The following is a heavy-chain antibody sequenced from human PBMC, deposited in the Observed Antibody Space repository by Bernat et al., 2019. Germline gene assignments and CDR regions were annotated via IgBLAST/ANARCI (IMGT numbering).Heavy chain of an antibody. Sequence: QVQPVESGGGVVQPGRSLRLSCAASGFTFSSYGMHWVRQAPGKGLEWVAVIWYDGSNKYYADSVKGRFTISRDNSKNTLYLQMNSLRAEDTAVYYCARESSDVDTAMAPLLDSMGFDPWGQGTLVTVSS. V-gene: IGHV3-33*01. D-gene: IGHD5-18*01. CDR2: IWYDGSNK. CDR1: GFTFSSYG. J-gene: IGHJ5*02. CDR3: ARESSDVDTAMAPLLDSMGFDP.